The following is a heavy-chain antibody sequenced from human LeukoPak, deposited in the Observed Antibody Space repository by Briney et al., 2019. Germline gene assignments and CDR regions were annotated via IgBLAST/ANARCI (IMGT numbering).Heavy chain of an antibody. J-gene: IGHJ5*02. CDR3: ARGVESGYEPNNWFDP. D-gene: IGHD5-12*01. CDR1: GDSVSSNSAA. V-gene: IGHV6-1*01. Sequence: SHTLPLTCAISGDSVSSNSAAWNWIRLSPSRGLEWLGRTYYRSKWYNDYAVSVKSRITINPDTSKNQLSLQLNSVTPEDTAVYYCARGVESGYEPNNWFDPWGQGTLVTVSS. CDR2: TYYRSKWYN.